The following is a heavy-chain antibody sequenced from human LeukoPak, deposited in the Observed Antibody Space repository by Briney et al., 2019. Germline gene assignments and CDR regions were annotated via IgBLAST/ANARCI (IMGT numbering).Heavy chain of an antibody. CDR2: IDNSGST. V-gene: IGHV4-59*01. J-gene: IGHJ6*02. CDR3: ARAPLYSGGSGWSIYYFYAMDV. D-gene: IGHD6-19*01. CDR1: GGSISSSN. Sequence: AWQTLSLTCTVSGGSISSSNRSWVRQPPGKGLEWVWYIDNSGSTNYNPSLKSRVTISLDTPKSQFSLKLSSVPAADTAVYYCARAPLYSGGSGWSIYYFYAMDVWGQGTTVTVSS.